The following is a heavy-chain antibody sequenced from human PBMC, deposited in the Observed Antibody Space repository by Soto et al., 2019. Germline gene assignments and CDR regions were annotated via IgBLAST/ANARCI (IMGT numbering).Heavy chain of an antibody. V-gene: IGHV5-51*01. D-gene: IGHD2-15*01. CDR3: ARRKLHCDCGSCYRTNDLAY. Sequence: PGGSLKISCQVPGYPFTNYWVAWVRQMPGKGLEWMGIVFPGDSETRNSPSFQGQVTISADQTTSTAFLKWNSLRASDTAGYYCARRKLHCDCGSCYRTNDLAYWGQGTKVTVSS. CDR2: VFPGDSET. CDR1: GYPFTNYW. J-gene: IGHJ4*02.